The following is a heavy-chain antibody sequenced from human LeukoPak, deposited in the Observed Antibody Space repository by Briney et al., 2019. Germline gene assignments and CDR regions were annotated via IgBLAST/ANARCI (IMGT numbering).Heavy chain of an antibody. Sequence: PSETLSLTCTVSGGSIKTYYWSWIRQSAGKGLEWVGRIYVTGSTKYNPSLKSRVSMSVDTSKNQFSLKLSSVTAADTAVYYCASGRDYGGDSGGYFDSWGQGTLVTVSS. D-gene: IGHD4-23*01. CDR1: GGSIKTYY. V-gene: IGHV4-4*07. J-gene: IGHJ4*02. CDR3: ASGRDYGGDSGGYFDS. CDR2: IYVTGST.